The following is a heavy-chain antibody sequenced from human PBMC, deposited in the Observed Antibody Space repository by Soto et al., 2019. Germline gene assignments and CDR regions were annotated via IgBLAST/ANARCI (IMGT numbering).Heavy chain of an antibody. CDR2: ISYDGSNK. CDR3: AKDWTSGWGYYYYHYGMDV. CDR1: GFTFSSYG. J-gene: IGHJ6*02. Sequence: GGSLRLSCAASGFTFSSYGMHWVRQAPGKGLEWVAVISYDGSNKYYADSVKGRFTISRDNSKNTLYLQMNSLRAEDTAVYYCAKDWTSGWGYYYYHYGMDVWGQGTTVTV. D-gene: IGHD6-19*01. V-gene: IGHV3-30*18.